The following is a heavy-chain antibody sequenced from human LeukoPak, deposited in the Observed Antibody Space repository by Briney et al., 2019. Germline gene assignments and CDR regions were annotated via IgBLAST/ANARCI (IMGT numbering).Heavy chain of an antibody. CDR3: ARVTDYGDYVDY. V-gene: IGHV3-23*01. CDR2: INGSGGST. Sequence: PGGTLRLSCAASGFTFSSYGMSWVRQAPGKGLEWVSAINGSGGSTYYADSVKGRFTISRDNSKNTLYLQMNSLRAEDTAVYYCARVTDYGDYVDYWGQGTLVTVSS. CDR1: GFTFSSYG. D-gene: IGHD4-17*01. J-gene: IGHJ4*02.